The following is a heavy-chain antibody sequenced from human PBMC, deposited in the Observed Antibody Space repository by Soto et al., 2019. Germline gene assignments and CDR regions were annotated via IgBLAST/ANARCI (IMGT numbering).Heavy chain of an antibody. CDR3: PKAHRTSALDI. CDR2: ISGSGGST. V-gene: IGHV3-23*01. Sequence: GGSLSLSWASAGFNFSNYCMSWVRQDPGKGLEWVSAISGSGGSTYYADSVKGRFTISRDNSKNTLYLQMNSLRAEDTAVYYCPKAHRTSALDIWGQGTMVTVSS. CDR1: GFNFSNYC. J-gene: IGHJ3*02.